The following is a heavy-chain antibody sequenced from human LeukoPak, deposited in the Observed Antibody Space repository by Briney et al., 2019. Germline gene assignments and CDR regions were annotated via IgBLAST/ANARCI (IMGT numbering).Heavy chain of an antibody. CDR1: GFTFSSYG. J-gene: IGHJ4*02. D-gene: IGHD5-18*01. CDR3: AKDSDSYGSGDFDY. V-gene: IGHV3-30*18. CDR2: ISYDGSNK. Sequence: QPGGALRLSCAASGFTFSSYGMHWVRQAPGKGLEWVAVISYDGSNKYYADSVKGRFTISRDNSKNTLYLQMNSLRAEDTAVYYCAKDSDSYGSGDFDYWGQGTLVTVSS.